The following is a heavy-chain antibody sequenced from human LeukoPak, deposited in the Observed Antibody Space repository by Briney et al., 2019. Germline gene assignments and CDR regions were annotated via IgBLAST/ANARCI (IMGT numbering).Heavy chain of an antibody. CDR2: IYYSGST. D-gene: IGHD2-15*01. CDR3: ARGYDPLDY. V-gene: IGHV4-59*01. Sequence: PSETLSLTCTVSGASINSYYWSWIRRPPGKGLEWIGYIYYSGSTNYNPSLKSRVTISVDTSKNQFSLKLSSVTAADTAVYYCARGYDPLDYWGQGTLVTVSS. J-gene: IGHJ4*02. CDR1: GASINSYY.